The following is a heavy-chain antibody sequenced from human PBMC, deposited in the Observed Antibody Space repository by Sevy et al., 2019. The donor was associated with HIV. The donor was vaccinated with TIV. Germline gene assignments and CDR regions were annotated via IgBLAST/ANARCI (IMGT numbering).Heavy chain of an antibody. V-gene: IGHV3-7*03. CDR1: GFTFSSYW. D-gene: IGHD3-22*01. Sequence: RGSLRLSCEASGFTFSSYWMSWVRQAPGKGLEWVANIKKEGSEKYYVDSVKGRFRISRDNAKESLYLQMNSLSAEDTAVYYCARDYSTGCYFGWGQGTLVTVSS. J-gene: IGHJ4*02. CDR2: IKKEGSEK. CDR3: ARDYSTGCYFG.